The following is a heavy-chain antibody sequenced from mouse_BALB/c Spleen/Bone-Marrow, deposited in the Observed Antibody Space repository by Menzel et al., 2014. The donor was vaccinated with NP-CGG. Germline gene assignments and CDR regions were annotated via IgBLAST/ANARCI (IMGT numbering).Heavy chain of an antibody. J-gene: IGHJ3*01. CDR2: IDPYNAGT. V-gene: IGHV1S135*01. CDR1: GYAFTSYN. D-gene: IGHD2-10*02. CDR3: AREEYGRGFAY. Sequence: VQLQQSGPELVKPGASVKVSCKASGYAFTSYNMYWVKQSHGKSLEWIRYIDPYNAGTSYTPKFKGKATLTVDKSSSTAYMHLNSLTSEDSAVYSCAREEYGRGFAYWGQGTLVTVSA.